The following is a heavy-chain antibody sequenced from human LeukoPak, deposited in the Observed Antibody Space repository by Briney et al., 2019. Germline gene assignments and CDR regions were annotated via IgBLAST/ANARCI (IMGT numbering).Heavy chain of an antibody. CDR1: GYTFTSYG. J-gene: IGHJ5*02. Sequence: GASVKVSCKASGYTFTSYGISWVRQAPGQGLEWMGWISAYNGNTNYAQKLQGRVTMTTDTSTSTAYMELRSLRSDDTAVHYCAGGYCSSTSCSEDWFDPWGQGTLVTVSS. V-gene: IGHV1-18*01. CDR2: ISAYNGNT. CDR3: AGGYCSSTSCSEDWFDP. D-gene: IGHD2-2*01.